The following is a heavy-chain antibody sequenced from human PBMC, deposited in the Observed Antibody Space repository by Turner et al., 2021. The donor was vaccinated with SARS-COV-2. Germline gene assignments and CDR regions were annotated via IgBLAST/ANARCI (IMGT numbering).Heavy chain of an antibody. CDR2: ICYSGST. J-gene: IGHJ5*02. CDR3: ARFKLGSGYNWFDP. Sequence: QVQLQQWGAGLLKPSETLSLTCAVYGVSISTYCWSWIRQSPEKGLEWIAYICYSGSTHYNPSLKSRVTISLDTSKKQFSVRLSSVTAADTAVYYCARFKLGSGYNWFDPWGQGTLITVSS. V-gene: IGHV4-59*01. D-gene: IGHD3-3*01. CDR1: GVSISTYC.